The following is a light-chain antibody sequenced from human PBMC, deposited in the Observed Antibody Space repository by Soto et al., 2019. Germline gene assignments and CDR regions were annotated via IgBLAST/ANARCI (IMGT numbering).Light chain of an antibody. V-gene: IGLV1-44*01. J-gene: IGLJ2*01. CDR3: AAWDDSLTVV. Sequence: LTQPPSASGTPGQRVTISCSGSSSNIGSNTVNWYQQLPGTAPKLLIYSNNQRPSGAPDRFSGSKSGTSASLAISGLQSEDEADYYCAAWDDSLTVVFGGGTKLTVL. CDR2: SNN. CDR1: SSNIGSNT.